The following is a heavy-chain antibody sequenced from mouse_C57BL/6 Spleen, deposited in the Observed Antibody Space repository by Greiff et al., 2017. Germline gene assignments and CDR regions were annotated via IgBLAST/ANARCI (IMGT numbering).Heavy chain of an antibody. Sequence: EVQLQQSGPELVKPGASVKISCTASGYSFTGYYMNWVKQSPEKSLEWIGEINPSTGGTTYTQKFKAKATLTVDKSSSTAYMQLKSLTSEDSAVYYCARTSTTVVATEDYWYFDVWGTGTTVTVSS. CDR2: INPSTGGT. V-gene: IGHV1-42*01. D-gene: IGHD1-1*01. J-gene: IGHJ1*03. CDR3: ARTSTTVVATEDYWYFDV. CDR1: GYSFTGYY.